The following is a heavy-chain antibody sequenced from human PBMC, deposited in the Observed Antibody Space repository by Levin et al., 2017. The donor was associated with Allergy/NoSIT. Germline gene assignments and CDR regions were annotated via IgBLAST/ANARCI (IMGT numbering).Heavy chain of an antibody. CDR3: GVGPFDF. J-gene: IGHJ4*02. Sequence: GESLKISCAASGITVSDTYMSWVRQAPGKGLEWVSIIDSGATTYYADSVKDRFTISRDNSKSTLYLQMTSLRGEDTAVYYCGVGPFDFWGQGTLVTVSS. CDR2: IDSGATT. CDR1: GITVSDTY. V-gene: IGHV3-66*01.